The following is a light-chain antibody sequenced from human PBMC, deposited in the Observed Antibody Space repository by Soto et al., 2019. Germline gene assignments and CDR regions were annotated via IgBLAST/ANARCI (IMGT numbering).Light chain of an antibody. CDR1: PGVSRK. V-gene: IGKV3-15*01. Sequence: EIVMTQSPATLSVAPGQRVTFSCRASPGVSRKLAWYKPKSRQAPRLLISGASAGATGIPARFSGSGSGTEFTLTISSLQSEDCAIYYCQQYHTWPITFGGGTKVDIK. CDR3: QQYHTWPIT. CDR2: GAS. J-gene: IGKJ4*01.